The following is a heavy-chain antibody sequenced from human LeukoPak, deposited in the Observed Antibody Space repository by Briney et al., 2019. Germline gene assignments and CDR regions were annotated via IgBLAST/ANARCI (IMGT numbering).Heavy chain of an antibody. V-gene: IGHV3-48*03. Sequence: GGSLRLSCAGSGFIFTSYWMSWVRQAPGKGLEWVSYISSSGSTIYYADSVKGRFTISRDNAKNSLYLQMNSLRAEDTAVYYCARGTNDILTGSGVYWGQGTLVTVSS. CDR3: ARGTNDILTGSGVY. D-gene: IGHD3-9*01. CDR1: GFIFTSYW. J-gene: IGHJ4*02. CDR2: ISSSGSTI.